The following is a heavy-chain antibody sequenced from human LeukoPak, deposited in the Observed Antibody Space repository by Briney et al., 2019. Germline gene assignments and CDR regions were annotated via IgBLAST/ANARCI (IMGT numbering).Heavy chain of an antibody. CDR1: GGSISSSSYY. Sequence: IPSETLSLTCTVSGGSISSSSYYWGWIRQPPGKGLEWIGSIYYSGSTYYNPSLKSRVTISVDTSKNQFSLKLSSVTAADTAVYYCARLSGNQLVLKYYYYYYMDVWGKGTTVTVSS. V-gene: IGHV4-39*01. CDR2: IYYSGST. CDR3: ARLSGNQLVLKYYYYYYMDV. J-gene: IGHJ6*03. D-gene: IGHD6-13*01.